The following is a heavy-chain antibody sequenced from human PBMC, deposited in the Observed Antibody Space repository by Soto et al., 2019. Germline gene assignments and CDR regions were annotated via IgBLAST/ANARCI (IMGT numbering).Heavy chain of an antibody. CDR1: GGTFSSYA. V-gene: IGHV1-69*06. Sequence: SVKVSCKASGGTFSSYAISWVRQAPGQGLEWMGGIIPIFGTANYAQKFQGRVTITADKSTSTAYMELSSLRSEDTAVYYCARAEKLVGATFDYWGQGTLVTVSS. J-gene: IGHJ4*02. D-gene: IGHD1-26*01. CDR2: IIPIFGTA. CDR3: ARAEKLVGATFDY.